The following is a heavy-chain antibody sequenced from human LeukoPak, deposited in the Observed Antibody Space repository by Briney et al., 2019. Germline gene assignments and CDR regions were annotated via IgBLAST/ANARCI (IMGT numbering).Heavy chain of an antibody. J-gene: IGHJ5*02. Sequence: ASVKVSCKASGYTFTGYYMHWVRQAPGQGLEWMGWINPNGGGTNYAQKFQGRVTMTRDTSISTAYMELSRLRSDDTAVYYCAREDYYDSSGYYYRWFDPWGQGTLVTVSS. V-gene: IGHV1-2*02. CDR1: GYTFTGYY. CDR3: AREDYYDSSGYYYRWFDP. CDR2: INPNGGGT. D-gene: IGHD3-22*01.